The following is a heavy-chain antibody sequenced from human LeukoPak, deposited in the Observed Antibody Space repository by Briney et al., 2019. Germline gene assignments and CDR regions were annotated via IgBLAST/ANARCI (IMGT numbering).Heavy chain of an antibody. CDR2: ISRDGKNP. V-gene: IGHV3-43D*03. CDR1: GFTFDAYA. D-gene: IGHD5-18*01. J-gene: IGHJ4*02. CDR3: ARGDRSYGLN. Sequence: GGSLRLSCAPSGFTFDAYAMHWVRQAPGKGLEWVSLISRDGKNPYYADSVKGRFTISRDNAKNSLYLQMNSLRAEDTAVYYCARGDRSYGLNWGQGTLVTVSS.